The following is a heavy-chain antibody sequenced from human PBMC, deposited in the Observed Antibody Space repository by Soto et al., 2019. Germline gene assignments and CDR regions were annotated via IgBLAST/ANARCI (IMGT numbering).Heavy chain of an antibody. D-gene: IGHD4-4*01. Sequence: GGSLRLSCAASGFTFSSYGMHWVRQAPGKGLEWVAVIWYDGSNKYYADSVKGRFTISRDNSKNTLYLQMNSLRAEDTAVYYCARDQVTTVTTWYFDLWGRGTLVTVSS. CDR2: IWYDGSNK. CDR3: ARDQVTTVTTWYFDL. V-gene: IGHV3-33*01. J-gene: IGHJ2*01. CDR1: GFTFSSYG.